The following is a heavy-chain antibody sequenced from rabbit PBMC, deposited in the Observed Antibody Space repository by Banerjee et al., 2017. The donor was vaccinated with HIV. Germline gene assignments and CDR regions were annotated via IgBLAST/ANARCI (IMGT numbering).Heavy chain of an antibody. V-gene: IGHV1S45*01. CDR3: VRDEDIGSGWDSFNL. Sequence: QEQLEESGGGLVKPEGSLTLTCKASGFDLSSYYYMCWVRQAPGKGLEWIACIYAGSSGYTYYASWAKGRFTISKTSSTTVTLQMTSLTAADTATYFCVRDEDIGSGWDSFNLWGPGTLVTVS. CDR1: GFDLSSYYY. CDR2: IYAGSSGYT. J-gene: IGHJ4*01. D-gene: IGHD4-2*01.